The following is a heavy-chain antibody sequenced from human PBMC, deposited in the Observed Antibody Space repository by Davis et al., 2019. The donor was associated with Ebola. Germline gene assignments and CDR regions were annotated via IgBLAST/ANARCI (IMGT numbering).Heavy chain of an antibody. Sequence: MPSETLSLTCAVYGGSFSGYYWNWVRQSPGKGLEWIGEINHGGRTKYNPSLKSRVTISVDTSKNQFSLKLSSVTAADTAVYYCARGYSSWFDPWGQGTLVTVSS. CDR3: ARGYSSWFDP. CDR2: INHGGRT. D-gene: IGHD5-18*01. CDR1: GGSFSGYY. V-gene: IGHV4-34*01. J-gene: IGHJ5*02.